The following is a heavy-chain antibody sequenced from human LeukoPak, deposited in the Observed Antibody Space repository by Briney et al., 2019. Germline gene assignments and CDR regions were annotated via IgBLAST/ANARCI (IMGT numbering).Heavy chain of an antibody. CDR1: GGTFSSYA. D-gene: IGHD3-22*01. CDR3: ARSVVGSDYYDSSGYNYFDY. J-gene: IGHJ4*02. Sequence: SVKVSCKASGGTFSSYAISWVRQAPGQGLEWMGGIIPIFGTANYAQKFQGRVTITADESTSTAYMELSSLRSEDTAVYYCARSVVGSDYYDSSGYNYFDYWGQGTLVTVSS. CDR2: IIPIFGTA. V-gene: IGHV1-69*13.